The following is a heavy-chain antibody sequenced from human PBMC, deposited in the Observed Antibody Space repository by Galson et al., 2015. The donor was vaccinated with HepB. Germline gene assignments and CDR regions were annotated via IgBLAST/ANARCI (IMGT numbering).Heavy chain of an antibody. CDR2: INPSGGSP. Sequence: SVKVSCKAPGYTLTSYYIHWVRQAPGQGLEWMGLINPSGGSPTYSQRFQGRVTMTRDTSTTTVHMELSSLRSDDTALYHCARGRCISTLRGLACYFDYWGQGTLVTVSS. CDR1: GYTLTSYY. J-gene: IGHJ4*02. CDR3: ARGRCISTLRGLACYFDY. D-gene: IGHD3-10*01. V-gene: IGHV1-46*01.